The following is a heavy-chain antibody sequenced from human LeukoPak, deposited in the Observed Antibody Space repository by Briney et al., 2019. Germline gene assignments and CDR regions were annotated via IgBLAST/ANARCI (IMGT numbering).Heavy chain of an antibody. Sequence: PSETLSLTCTVSGGSLSSYYWSWLRQPPGKELEWIGYIYYSGSTNYNPSLKSRVTMSVDTPKNQFSLNLSSVTAADTAVYYCATPSRTGSGWDAFDIWGQGTMVTVSS. D-gene: IGHD3-22*01. V-gene: IGHV4-59*08. CDR2: IYYSGST. J-gene: IGHJ3*02. CDR1: GGSLSSYY. CDR3: ATPSRTGSGWDAFDI.